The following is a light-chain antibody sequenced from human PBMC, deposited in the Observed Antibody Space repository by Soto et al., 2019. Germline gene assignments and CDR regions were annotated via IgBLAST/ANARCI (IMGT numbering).Light chain of an antibody. J-gene: IGLJ1*01. CDR1: SSDVGGYNY. V-gene: IGLV2-14*01. CDR3: SSYTSGSTYV. Sequence: QSALTQPDSVSGSPGQSITISCTGTSSDVGGYNYVSWYQQHPGKAPKLMIYEVTNRPSGVSTRFSGSKSGNTASLSISGLQAEDEADYYCSSYTSGSTYVYGPGTKVTVL. CDR2: EVT.